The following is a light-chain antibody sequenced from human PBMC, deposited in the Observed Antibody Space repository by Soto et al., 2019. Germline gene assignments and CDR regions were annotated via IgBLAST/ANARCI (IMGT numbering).Light chain of an antibody. CDR3: KKSYSTPRT. V-gene: IGKV1-39*01. CDR1: QSISNF. Sequence: EIQMTQSPSSLSASVGDRVTITCRASQSISNFLNWYKQKPGKAPKLMIYAASSFQSGVPSRFSGSGPGTDFTLTISSLQPEEFATYYCKKSYSTPRTFGQGTKVEI. CDR2: AAS. J-gene: IGKJ1*01.